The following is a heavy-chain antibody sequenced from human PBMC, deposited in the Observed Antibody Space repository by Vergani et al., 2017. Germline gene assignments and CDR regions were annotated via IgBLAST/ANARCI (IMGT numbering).Heavy chain of an antibody. CDR1: GYTFTSYY. V-gene: IGHV1-46*01. CDR2: INPSGGST. D-gene: IGHD2-8*01. Sequence: QVQLVQSGAEVKKPGASVKVSCKASGYTFTSYYMHWVRQAPGQRLEWMGIINPSGGSTSYEQKFQGRVTMTRDTSTSTVYMELSSLRSEDTAVYYCARDMGYCTNGVCFYFDYWGQGTLVTVSS. CDR3: ARDMGYCTNGVCFYFDY. J-gene: IGHJ4*02.